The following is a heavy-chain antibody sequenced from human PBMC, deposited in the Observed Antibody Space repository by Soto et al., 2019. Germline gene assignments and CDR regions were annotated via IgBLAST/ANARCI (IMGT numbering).Heavy chain of an antibody. CDR2: ISAYNGNT. CDR1: GYTFTSYG. V-gene: IGHV1-18*01. J-gene: IGHJ6*03. Sequence: QVQLVQSGAEVKKPGASVKVSCKASGYTFTSYGISWVRQAPGQGLEWMGWISAYNGNTNYAEKRECRVTMTTDTSTSTAYMELRSLRSDDTAVYYCARDLDYGSGSSNTYYYYYMDFWGKGTTVTVSS. D-gene: IGHD3-10*01. CDR3: ARDLDYGSGSSNTYYYYYMDF.